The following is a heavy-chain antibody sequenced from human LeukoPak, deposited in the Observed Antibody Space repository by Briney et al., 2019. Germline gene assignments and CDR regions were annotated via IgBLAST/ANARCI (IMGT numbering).Heavy chain of an antibody. Sequence: SVKVSCKASGGTFISYAISWVRQAPGQGREWMGRIIPIFGTANYAQKFQGRVTITTDESTSTAYMELSSLRSEDTAVYYCASAGVGATTSDAFDIWGQGTMVTVSS. V-gene: IGHV1-69*05. D-gene: IGHD1-26*01. CDR3: ASAGVGATTSDAFDI. CDR1: GGTFISYA. J-gene: IGHJ3*02. CDR2: IIPIFGTA.